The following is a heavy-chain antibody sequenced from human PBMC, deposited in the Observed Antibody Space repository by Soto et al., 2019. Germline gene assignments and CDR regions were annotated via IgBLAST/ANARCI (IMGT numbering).Heavy chain of an antibody. D-gene: IGHD1-7*01. J-gene: IGHJ5*02. V-gene: IGHV3-23*01. CDR3: AKSQSYLLGITGTPDWFDP. Sequence: EVQLLESGGGLVQPGGSLRLSCAASGFTFSSYAMSWVRQAPGKGLEWVSAISGSGGSTYYADSVKGRFTISRDNSKNTLYLQMNSLRAEDTAVYYCAKSQSYLLGITGTPDWFDPWGQGTLVTVSS. CDR1: GFTFSSYA. CDR2: ISGSGGST.